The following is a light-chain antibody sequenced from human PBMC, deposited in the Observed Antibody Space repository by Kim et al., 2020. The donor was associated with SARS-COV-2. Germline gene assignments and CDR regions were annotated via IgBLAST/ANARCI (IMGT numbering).Light chain of an antibody. CDR3: QAWDRTTVV. CDR1: KLGDKY. CDR2: QDS. J-gene: IGLJ2*01. V-gene: IGLV3-1*01. Sequence: VSPGQTTSITCSGDKLGDKYACWYQQKPGQSPVLVIYQDSKRPSGIPERFSGSNCGNTATLTISGTQAMDEADYYCQAWDRTTVVFGGGTQLTVL.